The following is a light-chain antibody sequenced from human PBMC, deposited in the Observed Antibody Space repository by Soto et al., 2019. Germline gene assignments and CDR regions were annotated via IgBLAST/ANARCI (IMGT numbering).Light chain of an antibody. V-gene: IGKV1-39*01. CDR2: AAS. CDR1: QSISSY. Sequence: DIQMTQSPSSLSASVGDRVTITCRASQSISSYLNWYQQKPGKAPKLLIYAASRLQSGVPSRFSGSGSWTDFTLTISSLQPEDFATYYCQQSYSTLLFTFGPGTKVDI. CDR3: QQSYSTLLFT. J-gene: IGKJ3*01.